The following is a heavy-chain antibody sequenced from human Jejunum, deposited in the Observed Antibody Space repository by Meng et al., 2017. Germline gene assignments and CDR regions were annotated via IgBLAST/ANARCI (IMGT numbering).Heavy chain of an antibody. V-gene: IGHV3-23*01. J-gene: IGHJ6*02. Sequence: LSLTCAASGFTFNTFAMSWVRQAPGKGLEWVSGTSSSGGSTYYADSVKGRFTIARDNSKDTLYLQLNSLRAEDTAVYYCARDNPEATYYYYAMDVWGQGTTVTVSS. CDR2: TSSSGGST. CDR1: GFTFNTFA. CDR3: ARDNPEATYYYYAMDV.